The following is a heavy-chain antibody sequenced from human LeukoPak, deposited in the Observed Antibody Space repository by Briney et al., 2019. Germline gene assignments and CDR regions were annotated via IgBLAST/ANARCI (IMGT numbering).Heavy chain of an antibody. D-gene: IGHD3-16*02. V-gene: IGHV4-34*01. CDR3: ATRIMITFGGVIVIPLSSGFDY. CDR2: INHSGST. J-gene: IGHJ4*02. CDR1: GGSFSGYY. Sequence: SETLSLTCAVYGGSFSGYYRSWIRQPPGKGLEWIGEINHSGSTNYNPSLKSRVTISVDTSKNQFSLKLSSVTAADTAVYYCATRIMITFGGVIVIPLSSGFDYWGQGTLVTVSS.